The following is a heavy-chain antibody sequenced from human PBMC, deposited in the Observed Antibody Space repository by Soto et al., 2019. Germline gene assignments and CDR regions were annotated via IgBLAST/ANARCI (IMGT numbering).Heavy chain of an antibody. V-gene: IGHV3-30*18. J-gene: IGHJ3*02. CDR1: GFTFSSYD. CDR3: AKLITMVRGVIMDAFDI. CDR2: ISYDGNNK. Sequence: PGXSLKISCAASGFTFSSYDIHWVRQAPVKGLEWVALISYDGNNKYYADSVKGRFTISRDNSKNTLYLQMNSLRAEDTAVYYCAKLITMVRGVIMDAFDIWGQGTMVTVSS. D-gene: IGHD3-10*01.